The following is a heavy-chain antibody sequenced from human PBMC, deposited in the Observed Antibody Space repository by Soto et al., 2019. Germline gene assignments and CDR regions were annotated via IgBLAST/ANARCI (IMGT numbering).Heavy chain of an antibody. D-gene: IGHD2-2*01. V-gene: IGHV4-31*03. CDR3: ARDGTSNDNYFDP. J-gene: IGHJ5*02. CDR1: GAYLHIGGYY. Sequence: SETLSLTCTVSGAYLHIGGYYWAWIRQLPGKGLEWIGYVYYTGVTYYNPSLGSRVNISVDTSKKQFSLQLRSVAAADTAVYYCARDGTSNDNYFDPWGQGILVTVSS. CDR2: VYYTGVT.